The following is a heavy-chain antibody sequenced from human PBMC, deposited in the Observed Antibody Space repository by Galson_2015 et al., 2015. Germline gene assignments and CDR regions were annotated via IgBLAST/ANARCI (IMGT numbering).Heavy chain of an antibody. CDR3: ARDHSSGWYSVDV. Sequence: ALRLSCAASGFTFINYAMSWVRQARGQGLELARSISDCGGTRYYADPVNGRFNISRDNSKNTLYLEMNTLRAEDTDIYYCARDHSSGWYSVDVWGQGTTVTVSS. D-gene: IGHD6-19*01. V-gene: IGHV3-23*01. CDR2: ISDCGGTR. CDR1: GFTFINYA. J-gene: IGHJ6*02.